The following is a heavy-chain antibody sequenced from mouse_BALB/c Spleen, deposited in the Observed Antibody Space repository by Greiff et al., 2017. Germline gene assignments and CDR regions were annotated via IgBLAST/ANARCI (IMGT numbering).Heavy chain of an antibody. Sequence: EVKVVESGGGLVHPGGSRNLSFAASGFTFGSFEWHWVRQAPEKGLEWVEYLSSGSSTIYYAATVKGRFTISRDNPKNTLFLQMTSLRSEDTAMYYCATGYYAMDYWGQGTSVTVSS. J-gene: IGHJ4*01. CDR3: ATGYYAMDY. CDR1: GFTFGSFE. V-gene: IGHV5-17*02. CDR2: LSSGSSTI.